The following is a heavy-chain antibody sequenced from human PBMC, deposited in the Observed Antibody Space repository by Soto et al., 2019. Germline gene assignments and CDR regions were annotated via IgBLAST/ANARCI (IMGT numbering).Heavy chain of an antibody. D-gene: IGHD4-4*01. J-gene: IGHJ4*01. V-gene: IGHV3-23*01. CDR2: ISGSGCKK. CDR3: AREGVTNYTDYYFDL. CDR1: GFIFENFG. Sequence: GGSLRLSCAASGFIFENFGMSWVRQAPGKGLEWISSISGSGCKKYYADSVKGRFTISRDNSKSTVYLELNNLSAEDTAIYYCAREGVTNYTDYYFDLWGHGALVTVSS.